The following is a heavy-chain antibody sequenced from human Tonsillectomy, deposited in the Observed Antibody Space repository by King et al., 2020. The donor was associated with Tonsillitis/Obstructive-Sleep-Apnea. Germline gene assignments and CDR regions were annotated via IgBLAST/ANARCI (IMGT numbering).Heavy chain of an antibody. CDR1: GYTFTSYG. CDR3: AREWSDDFWSGYPQNYFDY. CDR2: ISTYNGNT. Sequence: VQLVESGAEVKKPGASVKVSCKASGYTFTSYGISWLRQAPGQGLEWMGWISTYNGNTNYAQKLQGRVTMTTDTSTSTAYMELRSLRSDDTAVYYCAREWSDDFWSGYPQNYFDYWGQGTLVTVSS. D-gene: IGHD3-3*01. V-gene: IGHV1-18*01. J-gene: IGHJ4*02.